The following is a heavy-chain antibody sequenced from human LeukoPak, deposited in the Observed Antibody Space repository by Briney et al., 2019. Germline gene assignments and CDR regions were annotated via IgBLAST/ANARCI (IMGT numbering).Heavy chain of an antibody. Sequence: ASVKVSCKASGGTFSSYAISWVRQAPGQGLEWMGGIIPIFGTANYAQKFQGRVTITADESTSTAYMELSSLRSEDTAVYYCARVGEMATITNAFDIWGQGTMVTVSS. CDR1: GGTFSSYA. D-gene: IGHD5-24*01. J-gene: IGHJ3*02. CDR3: ARVGEMATITNAFDI. CDR2: IIPIFGTA. V-gene: IGHV1-69*13.